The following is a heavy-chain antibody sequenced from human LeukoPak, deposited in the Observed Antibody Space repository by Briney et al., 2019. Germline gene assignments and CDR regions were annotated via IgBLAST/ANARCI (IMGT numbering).Heavy chain of an antibody. CDR3: ARGGGGGYTTYYYYYYYMDV. Sequence: NPSETLSLTCTVSGGSISSSSYYWGWIRQPPGKGLEWIGSIYYSGSTYYNPSLKSRVTISVDTSKNQFSLKLSSVTAADTAVYYCARGGGGGYTTYYYYYYYMDVWGKGTTVTVSS. V-gene: IGHV4-39*01. D-gene: IGHD1-26*01. CDR2: IYYSGST. J-gene: IGHJ6*03. CDR1: GGSISSSSYY.